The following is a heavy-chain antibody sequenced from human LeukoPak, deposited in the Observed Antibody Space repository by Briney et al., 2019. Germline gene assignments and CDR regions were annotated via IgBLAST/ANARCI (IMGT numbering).Heavy chain of an antibody. J-gene: IGHJ4*02. D-gene: IGHD2-21*01. CDR3: ARRGLSHSAKEVYFDY. CDR2: INPNSGGT. CDR1: GYTFTGYY. Sequence: ASVKFSCKASGYTFTGYYTHWVRQAPGQGLEWMGWINPNSGGTNYAQKFQGRVTMTRDTSISTAYMELSRLRSDDTAVYYCARRGLSHSAKEVYFDYWGQGTLVTVSS. V-gene: IGHV1-2*02.